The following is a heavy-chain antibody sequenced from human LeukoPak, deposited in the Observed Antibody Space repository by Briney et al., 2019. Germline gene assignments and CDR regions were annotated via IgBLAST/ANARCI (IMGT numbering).Heavy chain of an antibody. CDR3: ASGYSSSWYSDYFDY. J-gene: IGHJ4*02. Sequence: SETLSLTRAVSGYSISSGYYWGWIRQPPGKGLEWIGSIYHSGSTYYNPSLKSRVTISVDTSKNQFSLKLSSVTAADTAVYYCASGYSSSWYSDYFDYWGQGTLVTVSS. CDR2: IYHSGST. D-gene: IGHD6-13*01. V-gene: IGHV4-38-2*01. CDR1: GYSISSGYY.